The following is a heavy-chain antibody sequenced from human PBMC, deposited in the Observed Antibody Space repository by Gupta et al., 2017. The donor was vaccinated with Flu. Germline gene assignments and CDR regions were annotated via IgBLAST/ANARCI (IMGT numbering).Heavy chain of an antibody. CDR1: GFTFSCYA. CDR2: ISGSGGST. D-gene: IGHD6-19*01. CDR3: AKDFRAVVLTYYFDY. V-gene: IGHV3-23*01. Sequence: EVQLLESGGGLVQPGGSLRLSCAASGFTFSCYAMSWVRQAPGKGVAWVSAISGSGGSTYYADSVKGRFTISRDNSKNPLYLQMNSLRAEDTAVYYCAKDFRAVVLTYYFDYWGQGTLVTVSS. J-gene: IGHJ4*02.